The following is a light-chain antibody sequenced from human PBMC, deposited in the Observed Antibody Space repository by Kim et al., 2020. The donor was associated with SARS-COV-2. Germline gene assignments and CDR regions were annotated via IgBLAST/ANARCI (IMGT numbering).Light chain of an antibody. CDR3: SSSTSSSFLYV. V-gene: IGLV2-14*01. CDR2: DVS. Sequence: QSALTQPASVSGSPGQSITISCTGTSSDVGGYNYVSWYQQHPGKAPKLMIYDVSKRPSGVSNRFSGSKSGNTASLTISGLQAEDEADYYCSSSTSSSFLYVFGTGTKVTVL. CDR1: SSDVGGYNY. J-gene: IGLJ1*01.